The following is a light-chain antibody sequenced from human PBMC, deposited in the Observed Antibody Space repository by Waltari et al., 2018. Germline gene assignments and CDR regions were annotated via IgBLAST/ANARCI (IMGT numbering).Light chain of an antibody. CDR1: QIIGRY. Sequence: EIVLTQSPGTLSLSPGERATLSCRASQIIGRYLVWYQQKPGQAPRLLIYGASSRAAGIPDRFSVSGSGTDFSLTISRLEPEDFAVYYCQNHERLPAVFGQGTKVEIK. J-gene: IGKJ1*01. CDR2: GAS. CDR3: QNHERLPAV. V-gene: IGKV3-20*01.